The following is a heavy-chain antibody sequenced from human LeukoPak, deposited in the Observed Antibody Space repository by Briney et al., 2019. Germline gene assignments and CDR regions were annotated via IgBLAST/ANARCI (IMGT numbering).Heavy chain of an antibody. CDR1: GFTFSSYS. Sequence: GGSLRLSCAASGFTFSSYSMNWVRQAPGKGLEWVSTISGSGGSTYYADSVKGRFTISRDNSKNTLYLQMNSLRAEDTAVYYCAKEPNNDYVWGSYRYFDYWGQGTLVTVSS. V-gene: IGHV3-23*01. CDR2: ISGSGGST. CDR3: AKEPNNDYVWGSYRYFDY. J-gene: IGHJ4*02. D-gene: IGHD3-16*02.